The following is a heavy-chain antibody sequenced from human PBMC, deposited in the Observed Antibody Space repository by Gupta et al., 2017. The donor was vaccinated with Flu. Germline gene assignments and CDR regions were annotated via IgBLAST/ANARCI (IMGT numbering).Heavy chain of an antibody. V-gene: IGHV4-39*01. CDR1: ISSGTYC. D-gene: IGHD6-13*01. CDR2: IYYSGSA. CDR3: ARLGYTSSWVDS. Sequence: ISSGTYCWGWIRQPPGKGLDWIGSIYYSGSAYYNPSLKSRVTISVDTSKNQFSLKINSVTATDTAVYYCARLGYTSSWVDSWGQGTLVTVSS. J-gene: IGHJ4*02.